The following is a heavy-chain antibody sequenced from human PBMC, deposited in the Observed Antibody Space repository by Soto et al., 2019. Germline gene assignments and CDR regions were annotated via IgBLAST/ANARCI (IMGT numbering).Heavy chain of an antibody. J-gene: IGHJ6*02. D-gene: IGHD6-13*01. CDR1: GGTFSSYA. CDR3: ASEPTTAVVNYGMDV. CDR2: IIPILGTA. Sequence: SVKFSCKASGGTFSSYAISWVRPAPGQRLEWMGGIIPILGTANYAQKFQGRVTITADESTSTAYMELSSLSAEDTAVYYCASEPTTAVVNYGMDVWGQGTTVTVSS. V-gene: IGHV1-69*13.